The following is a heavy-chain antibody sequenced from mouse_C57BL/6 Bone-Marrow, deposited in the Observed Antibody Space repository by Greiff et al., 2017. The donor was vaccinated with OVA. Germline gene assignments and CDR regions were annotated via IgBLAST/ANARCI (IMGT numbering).Heavy chain of an antibody. V-gene: IGHV1-59*01. J-gene: IGHJ3*01. CDR2: IDPSDSYT. CDR3: AGGFAY. Sequence: QVQLQQSGAELAKPGASVKLSCKASGYTFTSYWMHWVKQRPGQGLEWIGVIDPSDSYTNYNQKFKGKATLTVDTSSSTAYMQLSSLTSEDSAVYYCAGGFAYWGQGTLVTVSA. CDR1: GYTFTSYW.